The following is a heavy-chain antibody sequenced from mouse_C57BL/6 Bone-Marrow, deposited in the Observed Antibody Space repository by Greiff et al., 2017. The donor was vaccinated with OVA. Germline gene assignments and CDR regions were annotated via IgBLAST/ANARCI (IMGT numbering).Heavy chain of an antibody. CDR1: GYTFTSYT. CDR3: ARYYDYEGGYAMDY. J-gene: IGHJ4*01. V-gene: IGHV1-4*01. D-gene: IGHD2-4*01. Sequence: QVQLQQSGAELARPGASVKMSCKASGYTFTSYTMHWVKQRPGQGLEWIGYINPSSGYTKYNQKFKDKATLTADKSSSTAYMQLSSLTSEDSAVYYCARYYDYEGGYAMDYWGQGTSVTVSS. CDR2: INPSSGYT.